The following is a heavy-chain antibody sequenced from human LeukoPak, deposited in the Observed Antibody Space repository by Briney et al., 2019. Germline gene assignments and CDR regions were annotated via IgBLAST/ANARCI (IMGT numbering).Heavy chain of an antibody. D-gene: IGHD3-10*01. CDR3: ARGGSGSYYPFAY. V-gene: IGHV1-2*02. Sequence: ASVKVSCKASGYTFTGYYMHWVRQAPGQGLEWMGWINPNSGGTNYAQKFQGRFTMTRDTSISTAYMELSRLRSDDTAVYYCARGGSGSYYPFAYWGQGTLVTVSS. CDR1: GYTFTGYY. J-gene: IGHJ4*02. CDR2: INPNSGGT.